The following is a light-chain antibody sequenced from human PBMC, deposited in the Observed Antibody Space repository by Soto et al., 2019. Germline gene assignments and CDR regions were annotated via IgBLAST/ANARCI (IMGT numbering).Light chain of an antibody. Sequence: QSVLTQPPSASATPGQRVTISCSGSTFNIGGNTVNWYQQVTGTAPKLLINSNNQRPSGVPDRFSGSKSGTSASLAISGLQSEDEADYYCAAWDDSLNGVVFGGGTKLTVL. CDR3: AAWDDSLNGVV. V-gene: IGLV1-44*01. CDR1: TFNIGGNT. J-gene: IGLJ2*01. CDR2: SNN.